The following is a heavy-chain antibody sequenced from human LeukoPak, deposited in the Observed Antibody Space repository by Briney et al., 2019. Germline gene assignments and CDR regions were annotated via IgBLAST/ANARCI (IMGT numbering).Heavy chain of an antibody. CDR1: GFTFSSYA. CDR3: VRYDFWSGYHDC. V-gene: IGHV3-23*01. D-gene: IGHD3-3*01. J-gene: IGHJ4*02. CDR2: ISGSGGST. Sequence: GGSLRLSCAASGFTFSSYAMSWVRQAPGKGLEWVSAISGSGGSTYYADSVKGRFTISRDNSKNTLYLQMNSLRAEDTAVYYCVRYDFWSGYHDCWGQGTLVTASS.